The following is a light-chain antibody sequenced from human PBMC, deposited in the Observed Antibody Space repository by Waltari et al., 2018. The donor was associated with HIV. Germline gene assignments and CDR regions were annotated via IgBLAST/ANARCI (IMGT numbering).Light chain of an antibody. Sequence: QSVLTQPPSASEIPGQRVTISCTGGNYNVGSNYVYWYQQVPETAPKLLVYRDSQRQSGVPDRFTGSKSGTSASLAISGLRSEDEADYYCATWDDSLNGVLFGGGTKLTVL. CDR1: NYNVGSNY. CDR3: ATWDDSLNGVL. CDR2: RDS. J-gene: IGLJ2*01. V-gene: IGLV1-47*01.